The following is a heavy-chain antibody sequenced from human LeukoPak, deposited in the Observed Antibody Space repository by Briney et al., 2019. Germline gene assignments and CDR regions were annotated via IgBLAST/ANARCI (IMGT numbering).Heavy chain of an antibody. D-gene: IGHD4-17*01. Sequence: SETLSLTCTVSGGSICTYYWSWIRQSAGKGLEWIGRIYTSGSTKYNPSLKSRVTISLDKSKNQFSLNLNSVTAADTAVYYCARSASYGDYPIDYWGQGTLVTVSS. J-gene: IGHJ4*02. CDR2: IYTSGST. CDR1: GGSICTYY. V-gene: IGHV4-4*07. CDR3: ARSASYGDYPIDY.